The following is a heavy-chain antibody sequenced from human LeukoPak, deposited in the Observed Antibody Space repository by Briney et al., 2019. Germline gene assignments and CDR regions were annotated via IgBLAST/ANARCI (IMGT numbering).Heavy chain of an antibody. CDR2: ISSSGSLI. J-gene: IGHJ2*01. Sequence: PGGSLRLSCTASESSFSSFPMSWVRQAPGRGQEWISSISSSGSLIYYADSLKGRFTVSRDNAKNSLYVQMNSLRAEDTAVYYCAKIGVSGQWYFDLWGRGTLVTVSS. D-gene: IGHD5/OR15-5a*01. CDR3: AKIGVSGQWYFDL. CDR1: ESSFSSFP. V-gene: IGHV3-21*01.